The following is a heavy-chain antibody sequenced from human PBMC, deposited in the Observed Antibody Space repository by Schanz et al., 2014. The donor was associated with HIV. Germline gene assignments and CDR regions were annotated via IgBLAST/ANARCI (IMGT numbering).Heavy chain of an antibody. CDR2: ISSGSSHI. Sequence: EVQLVESGGVLVKPGGSLRLSCAASGFIFSSYSLNWVRQAPGKGLEWVSSISSGSSHIYNADSVKGRFTISRDNARNTLYLQMNSLRAEDTAMYYCTRDAFYYDSPFDFWGQGTMVTVSS. CDR3: TRDAFYYDSPFDF. J-gene: IGHJ3*01. D-gene: IGHD3-22*01. CDR1: GFIFSSYS. V-gene: IGHV3-21*04.